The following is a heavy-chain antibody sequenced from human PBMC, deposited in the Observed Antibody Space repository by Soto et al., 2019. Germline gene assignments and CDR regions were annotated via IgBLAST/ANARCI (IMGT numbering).Heavy chain of an antibody. CDR3: AKSGGLA. V-gene: IGHV3-23*01. CDR2: ISGSGGST. Sequence: LXLSGAASVCTFSRYAMSWVRQAPGKGLEWVSAISGSGGSTYYADSVKGRFTISRDNSKNTLYLQMNSLRAEDTAVYYCAKSGGLALGQGTPVTVSS. D-gene: IGHD2-21*01. CDR1: VCTFSRYA. J-gene: IGHJ5*02.